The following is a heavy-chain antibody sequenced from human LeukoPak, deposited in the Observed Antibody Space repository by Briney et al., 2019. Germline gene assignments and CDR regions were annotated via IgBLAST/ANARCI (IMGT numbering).Heavy chain of an antibody. D-gene: IGHD4-17*01. CDR1: GGTFSSYA. J-gene: IGHJ4*02. CDR2: IIPIFGTA. CDR3: AGGPPTVPNFDY. V-gene: IGHV1-69*06. Sequence: SVKVSCKASGGTFSSYAISWVRQAPGQGLEWMGGIIPIFGTANYAQKFQGRVTITADKSTSTAYMELSSLRSEDTAVYYCAGGPPTVPNFDYWGQGTLVTVSS.